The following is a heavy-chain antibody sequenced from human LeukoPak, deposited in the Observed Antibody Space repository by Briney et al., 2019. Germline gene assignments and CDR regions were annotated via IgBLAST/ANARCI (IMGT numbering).Heavy chain of an antibody. Sequence: PGGSLRLSCVASGFPFSGYWMDWVRQAPGKGMEWVANTNQDGTNQYYAASVRGRFSISRDNAKNSLYLQMNSLRAEDTGVYYCSRSLDYLGQGALVTVSS. CDR3: SRSLDY. J-gene: IGHJ4*02. V-gene: IGHV3-7*01. CDR1: GFPFSGYW. CDR2: TNQDGTNQ.